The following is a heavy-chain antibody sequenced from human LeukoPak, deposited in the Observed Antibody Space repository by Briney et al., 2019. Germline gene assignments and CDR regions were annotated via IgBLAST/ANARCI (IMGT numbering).Heavy chain of an antibody. D-gene: IGHD4/OR15-4a*01. CDR1: GLTFSTYA. J-gene: IGHJ6*03. CDR2: ISGSGATT. CDR3: ATDPPYGGYYYYYYMDV. Sequence: GGSLRLSCAASGLTFSTYAMSWVRQAPGKGLAWVSSISGSGATTYYADSVKGRFTISRDNSKNTLYLQMNSLRVEDTAVYYCATDPPYGGYYYYYYMDVWSKGTTVTVSS. V-gene: IGHV3-23*01.